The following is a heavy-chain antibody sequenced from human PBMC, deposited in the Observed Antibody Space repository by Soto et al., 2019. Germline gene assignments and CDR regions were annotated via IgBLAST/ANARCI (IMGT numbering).Heavy chain of an antibody. J-gene: IGHJ6*02. Sequence: SVKVSCKASGGTFSSFTISWVRQAPGQGLEWMGGIIPIYGTANYAQKFQGRVTITADASTRTAYMELSSLRSEDTAVYYCAKDRRADWESYYYYAMDVWGQGPTVTVSS. D-gene: IGHD1-26*01. CDR3: AKDRRADWESYYYYAMDV. V-gene: IGHV1-69*13. CDR1: GGTFSSFT. CDR2: IIPIYGTA.